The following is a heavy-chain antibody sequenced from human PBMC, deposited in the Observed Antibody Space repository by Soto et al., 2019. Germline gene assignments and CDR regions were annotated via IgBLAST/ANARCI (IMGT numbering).Heavy chain of an antibody. V-gene: IGHV3-48*04. CDR3: ARAVGATSPDY. CDR2: ISSSSSYT. CDR1: GFTFSTYA. Sequence: EVQLLESGGGLVQPGGSLRLSCAASGFTFSTYAMSWVRQAPGKGLEWVSYISSSSSYTNYADSVKGRFTISRDNAKNSLYLQMNSLRAEDTAVYYCARAVGATSPDYWGQGTLVTVSS. J-gene: IGHJ4*02. D-gene: IGHD1-26*01.